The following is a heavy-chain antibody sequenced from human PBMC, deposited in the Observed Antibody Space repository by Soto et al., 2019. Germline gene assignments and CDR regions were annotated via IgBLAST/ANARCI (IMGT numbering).Heavy chain of an antibody. V-gene: IGHV3-23*01. Sequence: GGSLRLSCAASGFTFSSFAMNWVRPTPGKGLEWVSGISGKGVSTYYADSVKGRFTISRDNSKNTLYLQMNSLRAEDTAVYYCAKVKGCSGGSCYVLDHWGQGTQVTVSS. J-gene: IGHJ4*02. CDR2: ISGKGVST. CDR1: GFTFSSFA. D-gene: IGHD2-15*01. CDR3: AKVKGCSGGSCYVLDH.